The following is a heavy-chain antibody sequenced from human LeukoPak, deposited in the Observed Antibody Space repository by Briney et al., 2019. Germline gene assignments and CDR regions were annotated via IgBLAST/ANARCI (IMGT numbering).Heavy chain of an antibody. CDR2: ITSSGTSI. CDR1: GFTFSSYE. CDR3: AREDSSGYYHYFDY. D-gene: IGHD3-22*01. V-gene: IGHV3-48*03. J-gene: IGHJ4*02. Sequence: QPGGSLRLSCAASGFTFSSYEMNWVRQAPGKGLEWVSFITSSGTSIFYADSVKGRFTISRDNSKNTLYLQMNSLRAEDTAVYYCAREDSSGYYHYFDYWGQGTLVTVSS.